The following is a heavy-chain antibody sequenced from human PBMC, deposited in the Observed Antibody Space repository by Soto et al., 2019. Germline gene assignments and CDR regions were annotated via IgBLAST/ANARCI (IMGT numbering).Heavy chain of an antibody. D-gene: IGHD6-19*01. Sequence: GSLRLSCAASGFTFSSYWMSWVRQAPGKGLEWVANIKQDGSEKYYVDSVKGRFTLSRDNAQNSLQLQMNSLRTEDTAIYFCARVAYGNGWIFDHWGQGTLVTVSS. CDR3: ARVAYGNGWIFDH. CDR2: IKQDGSEK. CDR1: GFTFSSYW. J-gene: IGHJ4*01. V-gene: IGHV3-7*01.